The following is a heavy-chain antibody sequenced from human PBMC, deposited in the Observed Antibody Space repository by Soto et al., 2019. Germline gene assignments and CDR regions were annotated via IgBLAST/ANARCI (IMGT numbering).Heavy chain of an antibody. CDR1: GYSFTSYW. D-gene: IGHD6-13*01. Sequence: PGESLKISCKGSGYSFTSYWIGWVRQMPGKGLEWMGIIYPGDSDTRYSPSFQGQVTISADKSISTAYLQWSSLKASDTAMYYCARSGSSWYRYYYGMDVWGQGTTVTVSS. V-gene: IGHV5-51*01. CDR3: ARSGSSWYRYYYGMDV. CDR2: IYPGDSDT. J-gene: IGHJ6*02.